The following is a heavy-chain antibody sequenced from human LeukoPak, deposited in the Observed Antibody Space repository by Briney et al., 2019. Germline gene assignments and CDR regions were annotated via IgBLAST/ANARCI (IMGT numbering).Heavy chain of an antibody. D-gene: IGHD1-26*01. CDR2: IWYDGSNK. V-gene: IGHV3-33*08. CDR1: GFTFSSYG. Sequence: SGGSLRLSCAASGFTFSSYGMHWVRQAPGKGLEWVAVIWYDGSNKYYADSVKGRFTISRDNSKNTLYLQMNSLRAEDTAVYYCARGGGGVGAYYYYGMDVWGQGTTVTVSS. J-gene: IGHJ6*02. CDR3: ARGGGGVGAYYYYGMDV.